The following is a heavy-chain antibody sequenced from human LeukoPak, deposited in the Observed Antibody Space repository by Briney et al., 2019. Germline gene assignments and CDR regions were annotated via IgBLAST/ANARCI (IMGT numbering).Heavy chain of an antibody. Sequence: ASVKVSCKASGYTFISYGISWVRQAPGQGLEWMGWISAYNGNTNYAQKLQGRVTMTTDTSTSTAYMELRSLRSDDTAVYYCARVTEFTVTTPHDAFDIWGQGTMVTVSS. CDR3: ARVTEFTVTTPHDAFDI. V-gene: IGHV1-18*01. CDR2: ISAYNGNT. D-gene: IGHD4-17*01. J-gene: IGHJ3*02. CDR1: GYTFISYG.